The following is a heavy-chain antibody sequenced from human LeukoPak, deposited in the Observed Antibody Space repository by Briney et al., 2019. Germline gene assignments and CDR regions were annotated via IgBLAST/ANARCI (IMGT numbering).Heavy chain of an antibody. CDR2: INPNSGGT. Sequence: ASVKVSCKASGYTFTSYDINWVRQATGQGLEWMGWINPNSGGTNYAQKFQGRVTMTRDTSISTAYMELSRLRSDDTAVYYCARGPFVTMIVVVNKTLDYWGQGTLVTVSS. D-gene: IGHD3-22*01. V-gene: IGHV1-2*02. CDR3: ARGPFVTMIVVVNKTLDY. J-gene: IGHJ4*02. CDR1: GYTFTSYD.